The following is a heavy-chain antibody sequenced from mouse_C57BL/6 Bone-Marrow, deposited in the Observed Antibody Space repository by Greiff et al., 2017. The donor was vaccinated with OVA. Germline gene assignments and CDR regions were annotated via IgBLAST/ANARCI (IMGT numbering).Heavy chain of an antibody. J-gene: IGHJ2*01. CDR2: IYPGSGST. CDR1: GYTFTSYW. CDR3: ARSIYYYGSSYRY. D-gene: IGHD1-1*01. V-gene: IGHV1-55*01. Sequence: QVHVKQPGAELVKPGASVKMSCKASGYTFTSYWITWVKQRPGQGLEWIGDIYPGSGSTNYNEKFKSKATLTVDTSSSTAYMQLSSLTSEDSAVYYCARSIYYYGSSYRYWGQGTTLTVSS.